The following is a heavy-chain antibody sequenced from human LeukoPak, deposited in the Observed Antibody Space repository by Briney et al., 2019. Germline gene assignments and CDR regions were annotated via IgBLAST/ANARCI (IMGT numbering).Heavy chain of an antibody. CDR2: ISHSGVSE. Sequence: GGSLRLSCAASGFRFSTYSMNWVRQAPGKGLEWISYISHSGVSEHYTDSVKGRFTISRDNAKNALYLQTNGLRAEDTAVYFCERDYVFAFDYWGQGTRVTVSS. CDR1: GFRFSTYS. V-gene: IGHV3-48*01. J-gene: IGHJ4*02. D-gene: IGHD3-10*02. CDR3: ERDYVFAFDY.